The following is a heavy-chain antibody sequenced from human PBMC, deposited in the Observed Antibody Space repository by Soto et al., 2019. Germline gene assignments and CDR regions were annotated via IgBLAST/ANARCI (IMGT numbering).Heavy chain of an antibody. CDR1: GGTFSSYA. CDR3: AREIGAAAGTWIRTRFDP. CDR2: IIPIFGTA. V-gene: IGHV1-69*13. J-gene: IGHJ5*02. Sequence: SVKVSCKASGGTFSSYAISWVRQAPGQGLEWMGGIIPIFGTANYAQKFQGRVTITADESTSTAYMELSSLRSEDTAVYYCAREIGAAAGTWIRTRFDPWGQGTLVTVSS. D-gene: IGHD6-13*01.